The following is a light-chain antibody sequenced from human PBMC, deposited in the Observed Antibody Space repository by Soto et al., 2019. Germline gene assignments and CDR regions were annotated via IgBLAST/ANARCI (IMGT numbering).Light chain of an antibody. Sequence: EIVLTQSPATLSLSPGERATLSCRASQSVSSNLAWYQQKPGQAPRLLIYDASNRATGIPARSNGSGSGTDFTLTISSLEPEDFAVYYCQRGDTFGQGTRLEIK. CDR1: QSVSSN. CDR2: DAS. V-gene: IGKV3-11*01. J-gene: IGKJ5*01. CDR3: QRGDT.